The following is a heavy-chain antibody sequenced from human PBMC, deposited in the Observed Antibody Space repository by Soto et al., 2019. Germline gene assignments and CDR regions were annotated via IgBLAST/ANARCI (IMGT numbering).Heavy chain of an antibody. Sequence: ASVKVSCKASGYTFTSYGISWVRQAPGQGXEWMGWISTYNGNTNYAQKFQGRVTMTTDTSTSTAYMELRSLRSDDTALYYCARDRGTYYDFWSGYTQVYYFDYWGQGTQVTVSS. CDR1: GYTFTSYG. V-gene: IGHV1-18*04. J-gene: IGHJ4*02. CDR2: ISTYNGNT. D-gene: IGHD3-3*01. CDR3: ARDRGTYYDFWSGYTQVYYFDY.